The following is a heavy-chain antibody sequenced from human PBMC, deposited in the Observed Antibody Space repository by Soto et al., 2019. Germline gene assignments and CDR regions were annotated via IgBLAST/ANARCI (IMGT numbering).Heavy chain of an antibody. D-gene: IGHD2-15*01. Sequence: QVQLVQSGAEVKKPGSSVKVSCKASGGTFSSYTISWVRQAPGQGLEWMGRIIPILGIANDAQKFQGRVTITADDTTSTACMEVSSLSSEDTAVYYCARYLGYCSGGSCYSFDYWGQGTLVTVCS. V-gene: IGHV1-69*02. CDR3: ARYLGYCSGGSCYSFDY. CDR2: IIPILGIA. J-gene: IGHJ4*02. CDR1: GGTFSSYT.